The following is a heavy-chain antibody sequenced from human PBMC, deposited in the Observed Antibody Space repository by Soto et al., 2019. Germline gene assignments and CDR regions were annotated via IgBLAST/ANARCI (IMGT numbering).Heavy chain of an antibody. J-gene: IGHJ4*02. Sequence: SETLSLTCAVYGGSFSGYYWSWIRQSPGKGLEWIGEINHSGSTSYADSVKGRFTISRDNAKNTLYLQMNSLRAEDTAVYYCASGGSSLNFDSWGQGTLVTVSS. D-gene: IGHD6-6*01. CDR2: INHSGST. CDR3: ASGGSSLNFDS. CDR1: GGSFSGYY. V-gene: IGHV4-34*01.